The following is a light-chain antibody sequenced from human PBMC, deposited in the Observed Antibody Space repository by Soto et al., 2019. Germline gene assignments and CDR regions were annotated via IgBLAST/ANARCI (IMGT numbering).Light chain of an antibody. CDR2: GAS. CDR3: QQYNNWPPDT. V-gene: IGKV3-15*01. CDR1: QSVSSN. Sequence: EIVMTQSPATLSVSPGERATLSCRASQSVSSNLAWYQQKPGQAPRLLIYGASNRATGIPARFSGSGSGTEFILTISSLQSEDFAVYYCQQYNNWPPDTFGQGTKLEIK. J-gene: IGKJ2*01.